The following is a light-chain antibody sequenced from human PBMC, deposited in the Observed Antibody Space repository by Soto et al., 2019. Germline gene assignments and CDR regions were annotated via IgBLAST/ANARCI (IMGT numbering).Light chain of an antibody. Sequence: QSVLTQPPSASGSPGQSVTISCTGTSSDVGGYNYVSWYQQHPGKAPKLMIYEVSKRPSGVPGRFSGSKSGNTASLTVSGLQAEDEADYYCSSYTGSNFVVFGGGTKLTV. CDR2: EVS. CDR1: SSDVGGYNY. V-gene: IGLV2-8*01. J-gene: IGLJ2*01. CDR3: SSYTGSNFVV.